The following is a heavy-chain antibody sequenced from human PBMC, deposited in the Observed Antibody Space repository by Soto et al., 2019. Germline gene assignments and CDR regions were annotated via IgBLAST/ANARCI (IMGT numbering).Heavy chain of an antibody. CDR1: GFTFRDFW. CDR3: GSVWEH. V-gene: IGHV3-74*01. CDR2: VDNDGSGT. J-gene: IGHJ1*01. Sequence: WRFLRHSCPASGFTFRDFWIHWVRQVPGKGLMWVSRVDNDGSGTSYADSVKGRFTMSRDNAKNTVYLQMNSLRVVDTAVDCCGSVWEHWGQGIMVTVSS. D-gene: IGHD3-16*01.